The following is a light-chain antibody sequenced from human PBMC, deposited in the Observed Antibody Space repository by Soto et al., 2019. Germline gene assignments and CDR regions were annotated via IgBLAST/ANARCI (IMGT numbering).Light chain of an antibody. CDR3: GTWDSSLSADV. V-gene: IGLV1-51*02. CDR1: SSDIGNNY. Sequence: QSVLTQPPPVSAAPGQKVTISCSGSSSDIGNNYVSWYQHLPGTAPKLLIFETNRRPSGIPDRFSGSKSGTSATLGITGLQTGDEADYYCGTWDSSLSADVFGPGTKVTVL. CDR2: ETN. J-gene: IGLJ1*01.